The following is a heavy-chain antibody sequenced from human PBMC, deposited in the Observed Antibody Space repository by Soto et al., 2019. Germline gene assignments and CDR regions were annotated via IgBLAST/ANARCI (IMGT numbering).Heavy chain of an antibody. CDR2: TYYRSKWYY. Sequence: SQTLSLTCAITGDSVSSNSAGWSWVRQSPSRGLEWLGRTYYRSKWYYEYAVSVRGRITINPDTSKHQYSLQLNSVTPEDTAVYFCARGEQYSGRIFDYWGQGTLVPVSS. D-gene: IGHD1-26*01. V-gene: IGHV6-1*01. CDR1: GDSVSSNSAG. CDR3: ARGEQYSGRIFDY. J-gene: IGHJ4*01.